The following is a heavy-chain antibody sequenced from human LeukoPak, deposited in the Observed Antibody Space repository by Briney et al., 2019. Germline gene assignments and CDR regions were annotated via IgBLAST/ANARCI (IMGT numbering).Heavy chain of an antibody. CDR1: GTSITYGGYT. V-gene: IGHV4-30-4*07. J-gene: IGHJ4*02. CDR3: ARGHWEQDASTYAY. CDR2: IYYSGTT. Sequence: SETLSLTCAVSGTSITYGGYTWNWIRQPPGKGLEWIGYIYYSGTTFYNPSLKSRVTMSLESAKNQLSLKLRSVTAADTAVYYCARGHWEQDASTYAYWGQGSLVTVSS. D-gene: IGHD1-26*01.